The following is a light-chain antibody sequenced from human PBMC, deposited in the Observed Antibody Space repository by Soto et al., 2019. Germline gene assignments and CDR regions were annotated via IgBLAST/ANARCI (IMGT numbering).Light chain of an antibody. CDR3: CSYTSSKTLV. Sequence: QSGLTQPASVSGSPGQSITISCTGASNNVGGYNYVSWYQHHPGKAPKLVLYEVSNRPSGISHRFSGSKLGSTASLTISELQAEDEADYFCCSYTSSKTLVFGGGTKVTVL. CDR2: EVS. V-gene: IGLV2-14*01. J-gene: IGLJ3*02. CDR1: SNNVGGYNY.